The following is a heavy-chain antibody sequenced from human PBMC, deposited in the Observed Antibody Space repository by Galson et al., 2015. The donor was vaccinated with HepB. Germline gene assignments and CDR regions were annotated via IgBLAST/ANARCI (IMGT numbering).Heavy chain of an antibody. CDR1: GFTVSSNY. V-gene: IGHV3-66*01. CDR2: IYSGGST. CDR3: ARAILSLRIAVAGPVYGMDV. D-gene: IGHD6-19*01. J-gene: IGHJ6*02. Sequence: SLRLSCAASGFTVSSNYMSWVRQAPGKRLEWVSVIYSGGSTYYADSVKGRFTISRDNSKNTLYLQMNSLRAEDTAVYYCARAILSLRIAVAGPVYGMDVWGQGTTVTVPS.